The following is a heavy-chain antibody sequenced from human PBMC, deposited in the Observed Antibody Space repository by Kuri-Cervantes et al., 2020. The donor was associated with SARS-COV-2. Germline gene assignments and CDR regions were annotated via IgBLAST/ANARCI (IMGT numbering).Heavy chain of an antibody. J-gene: IGHJ4*02. CDR1: GYIFNIYY. CDR3: ATGEPVPPHLQIARRPDFNS. D-gene: IGHD1-26*01. V-gene: IGHV1-46*02. Sequence: ASVKVSCKASGYIFNIYYMHWVRQAPGQGLEWMGIINPSGDSTTYAQKFQGRVTMTRDSSTSTLYMGLSSLTSDDTAVYYCATGEPVPPHLQIARRPDFNSWGQGTLVTVSS. CDR2: INPSGDST.